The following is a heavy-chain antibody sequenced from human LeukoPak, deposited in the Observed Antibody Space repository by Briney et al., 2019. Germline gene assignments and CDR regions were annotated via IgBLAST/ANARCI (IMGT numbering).Heavy chain of an antibody. CDR3: ARIYGSGSYYSDY. CDR1: GGSISSYY. D-gene: IGHD3-10*01. J-gene: IGHJ4*02. Sequence: SETLSLTCTVSGGSISSYYWSWIRQPPGKGLEGMGYIYYSGSTNYNPSLKSRVTISVDTSKNQFSLQLSSVTAADTAVYYCARIYGSGSYYSDYWGQGTLVTVSS. V-gene: IGHV4-59*01. CDR2: IYYSGST.